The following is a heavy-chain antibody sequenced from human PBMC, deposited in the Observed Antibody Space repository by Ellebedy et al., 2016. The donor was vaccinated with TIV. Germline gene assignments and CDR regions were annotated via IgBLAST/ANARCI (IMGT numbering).Heavy chain of an antibody. CDR2: IIPRLVTP. J-gene: IGHJ6*02. D-gene: IGHD4-11*01. V-gene: IGHV1-69*13. CDR3: ARDLDITTRAFDV. CDR1: GGTFSNNP. Sequence: AASVKVSCKASGGTFSNNPISWMRQAPGQGLEWMGGIIPRLVTPNYAQKFQGRLTITADESTSTGYMELSSLRSDDSAVYYCARDLDITTRAFDVWGQGTTVTVSS.